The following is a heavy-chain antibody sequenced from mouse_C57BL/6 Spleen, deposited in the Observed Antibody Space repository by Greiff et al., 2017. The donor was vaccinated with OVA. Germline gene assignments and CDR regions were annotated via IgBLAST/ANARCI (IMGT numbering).Heavy chain of an antibody. CDR1: GYTFTSYW. Sequence: QVQLQQPGAELVKPGASVKMSCKASGYTFTSYWITWVKQRPGEGLEWIGDIYPGSGSANYNEKFKSKATLTVDTSSSTAYMQLSSLTSEDSAVYYCSRGGGGGFADWGQGTLVTVSA. CDR3: SRGGGGGFAD. V-gene: IGHV1-55*01. CDR2: IYPGSGSA. J-gene: IGHJ3*01. D-gene: IGHD1-1*02.